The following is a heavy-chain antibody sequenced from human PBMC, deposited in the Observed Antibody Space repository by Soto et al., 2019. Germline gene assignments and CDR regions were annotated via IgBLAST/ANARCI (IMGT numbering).Heavy chain of an antibody. Sequence: GSLRLSCAASGFTFSTYWMSWVRQAPGKGLEWVANIKPDGSEKWYVDSVKGRFTISRDNAKNSLYLQMISLRAEDTAMYYCARGDYYDTSGPFLDAFDIWGQGTMVTVSS. J-gene: IGHJ3*02. CDR3: ARGDYYDTSGPFLDAFDI. CDR2: IKPDGSEK. CDR1: GFTFSTYW. V-gene: IGHV3-7*04. D-gene: IGHD3-22*01.